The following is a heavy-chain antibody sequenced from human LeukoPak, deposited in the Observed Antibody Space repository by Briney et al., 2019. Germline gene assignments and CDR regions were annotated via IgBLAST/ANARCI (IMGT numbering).Heavy chain of an antibody. CDR2: INHNGNVN. V-gene: IGHV3-7*03. D-gene: IGHD3-16*01. CDR3: ARGGGLDV. Sequence: QPGGSLRLSCAASGFTFSSYWMNWARQAPRKGLEWVASINHNGNVNYYVDSVKGRFTISRGNAKNSLYLQMSNLRAEDTAVYFCARGGGLDVWGQGATVTVSS. J-gene: IGHJ6*02. CDR1: GFTFSSYW.